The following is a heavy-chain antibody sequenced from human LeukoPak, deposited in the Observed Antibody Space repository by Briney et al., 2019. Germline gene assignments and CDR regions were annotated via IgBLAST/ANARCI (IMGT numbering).Heavy chain of an antibody. J-gene: IGHJ4*02. Sequence: PGRSLRLSCAASGFTFSSYAMHWVRQAPGKGLEWVAVISYDGSNKYYADSVKGRFTISRDNSKNTLYLQMNSLRAEDTAVYYRARAPYYPYGPGDYWGQGTLVTVSS. V-gene: IGHV3-30*04. CDR2: ISYDGSNK. CDR3: ARAPYYPYGPGDY. D-gene: IGHD3-10*01. CDR1: GFTFSSYA.